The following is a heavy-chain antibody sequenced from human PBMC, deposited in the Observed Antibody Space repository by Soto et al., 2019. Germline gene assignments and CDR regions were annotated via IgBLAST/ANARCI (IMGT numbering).Heavy chain of an antibody. V-gene: IGHV1-2*04. CDR2: INPNSGGT. D-gene: IGHD2-15*01. Sequence: QVQLVQSGAEVKKPGASVKVSCKASGYTFTGYYMHWVRQAPGQGLEWMGWINPNSGGTNYAQKFQGWVTRTRDTSISTAYMELSRLRSDDTAVYYCARDLGTSAVVPGWFDPWGQGTLVTVSS. CDR3: ARDLGTSAVVPGWFDP. CDR1: GYTFTGYY. J-gene: IGHJ5*02.